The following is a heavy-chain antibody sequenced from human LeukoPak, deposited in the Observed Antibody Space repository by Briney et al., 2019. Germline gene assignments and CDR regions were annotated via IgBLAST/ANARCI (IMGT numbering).Heavy chain of an antibody. CDR1: GYTFTSYY. CDR3: ARGGRSSSWYVLNFDY. Sequence: ASVKVSCKASGYTFTSYYMHWVRQAPGQGLEWMGIINPSGGSTSYAQKLQGRVTMTTDTSTSTAYMELRSLRSDDTAVYYCARGGRSSSWYVLNFDYWGQGTLVTVSS. D-gene: IGHD6-13*01. J-gene: IGHJ4*02. V-gene: IGHV1-46*01. CDR2: INPSGGST.